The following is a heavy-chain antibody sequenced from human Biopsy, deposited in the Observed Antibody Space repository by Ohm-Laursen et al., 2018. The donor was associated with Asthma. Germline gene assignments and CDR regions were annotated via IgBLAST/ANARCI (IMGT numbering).Heavy chain of an antibody. Sequence: GTLSLTCTFSGGSINSDYWSWIRQPPGKGLEWIGLSSYSGFRKYNPSLESRVTISVDTSKNQLSLNLTSVIAADTAVYYCARDQGDSKFDYWGQGILVTVSS. CDR3: ARDQGDSKFDY. J-gene: IGHJ4*02. V-gene: IGHV4-59*01. CDR1: GGSINSDY. CDR2: SSYSGFR. D-gene: IGHD3-16*01.